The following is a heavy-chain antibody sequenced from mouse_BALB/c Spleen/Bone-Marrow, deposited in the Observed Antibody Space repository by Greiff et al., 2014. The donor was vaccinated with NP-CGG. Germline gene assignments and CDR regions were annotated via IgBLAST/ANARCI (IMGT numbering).Heavy chain of an antibody. V-gene: IGHV1S137*01. J-gene: IGHJ4*01. D-gene: IGHD2-10*02. Sequence: HWVRQSHAKSLEWIGVISTYYGDATYNENFKGKATMTLDKSSRTAYMELARLTSEDYAIYYGARQRYGKRRVDYVMEYWGKGTSVTVTS. CDR2: ISTYYGDA. CDR3: ARQRYGKRRVDYVMEY.